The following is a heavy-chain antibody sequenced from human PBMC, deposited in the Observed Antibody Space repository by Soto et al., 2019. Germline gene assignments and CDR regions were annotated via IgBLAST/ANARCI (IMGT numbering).Heavy chain of an antibody. CDR1: GYTFTGYY. D-gene: IGHD6-6*01. CDR2: INPNSGGT. V-gene: IGHV1-2*02. J-gene: IGHJ5*02. CDR3: ARVSIAARQNWFDP. Sequence: ASLKVSCKASGYTFTGYYMHWVRQAPGQGLEWMGWINPNSGGTNYAQKFQGRVTMTRDTSISTAYMELSRLRSDDTAVYYCARVSIAARQNWFDPWGQGXLVTVYS.